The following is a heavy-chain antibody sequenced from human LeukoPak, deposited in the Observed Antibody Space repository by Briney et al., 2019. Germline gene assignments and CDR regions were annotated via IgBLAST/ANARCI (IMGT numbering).Heavy chain of an antibody. J-gene: IGHJ4*02. V-gene: IGHV4-59*08. CDR3: ASSNSIHLLFDY. D-gene: IGHD1-1*01. Sequence: SETLSLTCTVSAGSISSYYWSWIRQPPGKGLEWIGYIYYSGSTNYNPSLKSRVTISVDTSKNQFSLKLSSVTAADTAVYYCASSNSIHLLFDYWGQGTLVTVSS. CDR1: AGSISSYY. CDR2: IYYSGST.